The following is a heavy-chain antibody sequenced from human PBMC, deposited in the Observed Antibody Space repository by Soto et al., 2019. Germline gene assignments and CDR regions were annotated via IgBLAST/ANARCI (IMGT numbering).Heavy chain of an antibody. CDR1: GFTFSGDW. Sequence: EVQLVESGGGLVQPGGSLRLSCAASGFTFSGDWMHWVRQAAGKGLVWGSRINMDGSSTNYADSVKGRFTISRDNAKNTLYLQMNSLRVDDTAVYYCARGPRGLYHHDYWGQGGLVTVSS. CDR2: INMDGSST. V-gene: IGHV3-74*01. CDR3: ARGPRGLYHHDY. D-gene: IGHD2-2*01. J-gene: IGHJ4*02.